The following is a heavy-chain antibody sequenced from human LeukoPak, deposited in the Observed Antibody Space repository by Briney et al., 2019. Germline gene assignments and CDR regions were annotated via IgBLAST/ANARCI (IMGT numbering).Heavy chain of an antibody. CDR3: VSFYETY. CDR1: GNYW. Sequence: GGSLRLSCAASGNYWMHWVGQAPGKGLVWVSHINSDGSWTSYADSVKGRFTISKDNAKNTVYLQMNNLRAEDTAVYYCVSFYETYWGRGTLVTVSS. D-gene: IGHD2-2*01. V-gene: IGHV3-74*01. J-gene: IGHJ4*02. CDR2: INSDGSWT.